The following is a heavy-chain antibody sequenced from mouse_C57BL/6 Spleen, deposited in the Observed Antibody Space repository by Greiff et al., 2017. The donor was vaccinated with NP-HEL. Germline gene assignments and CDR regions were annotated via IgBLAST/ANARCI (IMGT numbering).Heavy chain of an antibody. J-gene: IGHJ3*01. D-gene: IGHD1-1*01. CDR2: IYPGDGDT. V-gene: IGHV1-80*01. CDR1: GYAFSSYW. CDR3: AREGPITAVVATKGWFAY. Sequence: QVQLQQSGAELVKPGASVKISCKASGYAFSSYWMNWVKQRPGKGLEWIGQIYPGDGDTNYNGKFKGKATLTADKSSSTAYMQLDSLTSEDSAVYFCAREGPITAVVATKGWFAYWGPVTLVTVST.